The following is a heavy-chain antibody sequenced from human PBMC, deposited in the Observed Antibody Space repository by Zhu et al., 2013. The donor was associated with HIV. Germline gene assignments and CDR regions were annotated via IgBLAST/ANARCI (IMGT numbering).Heavy chain of an antibody. D-gene: IGHD3-22*01. Sequence: QVQLQESGPGLVKPSGTLSLTCAVSGVSISSNNWWSWVRQPPGKGLEWIGEIFHSGSTNYNPSLKSRVTISIDKSKNQFSLKLSSVTAADKAVYYCARVLRGFYDSSGYLDSWGQGSLVTVSS. V-gene: IGHV4-4*02. CDR2: IFHSGST. CDR3: ARVLRGFYDSSGYLDS. CDR1: GVSISSNNW. J-gene: IGHJ4*02.